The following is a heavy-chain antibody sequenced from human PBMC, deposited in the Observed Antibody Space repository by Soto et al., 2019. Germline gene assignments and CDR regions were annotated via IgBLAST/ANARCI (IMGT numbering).Heavy chain of an antibody. J-gene: IGHJ4*02. D-gene: IGHD6-13*01. CDR3: ARGSIVAAGAPPYFFAY. V-gene: IGHV1-46*03. CDR1: GYTFTSYY. CDR2: INPSGGST. Sequence: ASVKVSCKASGYTFTSYYMHWVRQGPGQGLEWMGVINPSGGSTSYAQKFQGRVTMTRDTSTSTVYMELSNLRSEDTAVYYCARGSIVAAGAPPYFFAYWGQGSLVTVSS.